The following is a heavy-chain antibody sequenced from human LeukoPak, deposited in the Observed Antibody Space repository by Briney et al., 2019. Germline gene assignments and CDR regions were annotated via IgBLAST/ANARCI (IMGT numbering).Heavy chain of an antibody. CDR1: GGSITSNDNY. CDR3: ARHKDHIFHGP. J-gene: IGHJ5*02. CDR2: IHHTGTI. D-gene: IGHD3-3*02. V-gene: IGHV4-39*01. Sequence: SETLSLTCTVSGGSITSNDNYWGWVRQPPGRGLEWIATIHHTGTIFHNPSLKSRTTISVDTSKNQFSLKMNSATAGDTALYYCARHKDHIFHGPWGQGILVIVSS.